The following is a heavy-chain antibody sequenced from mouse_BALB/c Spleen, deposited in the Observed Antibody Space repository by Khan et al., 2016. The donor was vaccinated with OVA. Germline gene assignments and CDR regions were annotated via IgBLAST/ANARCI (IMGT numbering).Heavy chain of an antibody. CDR2: IDPSDSET. CDR3: ARGEYYYGSSYPVAY. D-gene: IGHD1-1*01. J-gene: IGHJ3*01. Sequence: VQLKQSGPQLVRPGASVKISCKASGYSFTSYWMHWVKQRPGQGLEWIGMIDPSDSETRLNQTFKDKATLTVDKSSSTAYMQLSGPTSQDSAVYYCARGEYYYGSSYPVAYWGQGTLVTVAA. V-gene: IGHV1S126*01. CDR1: GYSFTSYW.